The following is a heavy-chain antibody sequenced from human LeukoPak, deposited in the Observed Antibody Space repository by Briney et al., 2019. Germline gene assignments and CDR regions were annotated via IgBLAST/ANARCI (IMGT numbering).Heavy chain of an antibody. D-gene: IGHD1-26*01. J-gene: IGHJ3*02. CDR3: ARDGRYYYAFDI. V-gene: IGHV4-30-4*07. CDR1: GGSISSSSYS. CDR2: IYYSGTT. Sequence: PSETLSLTCTVSGGSISSSSYSWSWIRQPPGKGLERIGYIYYSGTTYYNPSLKSRVTISVDTSKNQFSLKLSSLTAADTAVYYCARDGRYYYAFDIWGQGTMVTVSS.